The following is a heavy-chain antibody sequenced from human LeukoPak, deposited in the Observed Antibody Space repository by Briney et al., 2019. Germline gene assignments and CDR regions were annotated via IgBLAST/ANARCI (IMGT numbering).Heavy chain of an antibody. CDR1: GFTFSSYA. Sequence: GRSLRLSCAASGFTFSSYAMHWVRQAPGKGLEWAAVISYDGSNKYYADSVKGRFTISRDNSKNTLYLQMNSLRAEDTAVYYCARGDWGIVVVVAASAAFDIWGQGTMVTVSS. CDR2: ISYDGSNK. CDR3: ARGDWGIVVVVAASAAFDI. V-gene: IGHV3-30*04. D-gene: IGHD2-15*01. J-gene: IGHJ3*02.